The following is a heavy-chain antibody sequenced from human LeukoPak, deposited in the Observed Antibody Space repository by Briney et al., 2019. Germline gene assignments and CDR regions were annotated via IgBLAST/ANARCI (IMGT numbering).Heavy chain of an antibody. V-gene: IGHV4-39*01. Sequence: PSETLSLTCTVSGGSISSSSYYWGWIRQPPGKGLEWIGSIYYSGSTYYNPSLKSRVTISVDTSKNQFSLKLSSVTAADTAVYYCARREYSYGPNNGFDPWGQGTLVTVSS. D-gene: IGHD5-18*01. CDR2: IYYSGST. CDR3: ARREYSYGPNNGFDP. CDR1: GGSISSSSYY. J-gene: IGHJ5*02.